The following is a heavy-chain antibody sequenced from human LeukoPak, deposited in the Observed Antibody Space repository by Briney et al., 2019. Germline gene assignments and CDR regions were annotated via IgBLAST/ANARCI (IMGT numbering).Heavy chain of an antibody. J-gene: IGHJ4*02. V-gene: IGHV4-34*01. CDR2: INHSGST. CDR1: GGSFSGYY. CDR3: ARVRKADILTVLFDY. D-gene: IGHD3-9*01. Sequence: PSETLSLTCAVYGGSFSGYYWSWIRQPPGKGLEWIGEINHSGSTNYNPSLKSRVTISVDTSKNQFSLKLSSVTAADTAVYYCARVRKADILTVLFDYWGQGTLVTVSS.